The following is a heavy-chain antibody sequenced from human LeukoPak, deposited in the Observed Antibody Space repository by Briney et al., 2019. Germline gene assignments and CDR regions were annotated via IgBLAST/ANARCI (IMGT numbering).Heavy chain of an antibody. Sequence: GGSLRLSCAASGFTFSSYSMNWVRQAPGKGLEWVSSISSSSSYIYYADSVKGRFTISRDNAKNSLYLQMNSLRAEDTAVYYCVRGGLHCGGTDCYSTGLFDYWGLGTLVIVSS. CDR2: ISSSSSYI. CDR3: VRGGLHCGGTDCYSTGLFDY. J-gene: IGHJ4*02. CDR1: GFTFSSYS. V-gene: IGHV3-21*01. D-gene: IGHD2-21*02.